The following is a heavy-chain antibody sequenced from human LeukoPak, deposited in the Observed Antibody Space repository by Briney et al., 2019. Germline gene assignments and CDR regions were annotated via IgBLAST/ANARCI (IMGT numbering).Heavy chain of an antibody. CDR1: GFSFNTYA. V-gene: IGHV3-23*01. CDR2: ISNTGGST. D-gene: IGHD2-15*01. CDR3: AQQVGYCSSGSCYFTY. Sequence: GGSLRLSCAASGFSFNTYAISWVRQAPGKGLEWVSAISNTGGSTYYADSVKGRFTISRDKSKNTLSLQMNSLRAEDTAVYYCAQQVGYCSSGSCYFTYWGQGTLVTVSS. J-gene: IGHJ1*01.